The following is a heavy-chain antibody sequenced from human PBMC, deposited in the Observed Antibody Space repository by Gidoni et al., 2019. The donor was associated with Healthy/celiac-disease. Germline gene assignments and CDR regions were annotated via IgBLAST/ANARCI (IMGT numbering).Heavy chain of an antibody. V-gene: IGHV1-2*02. J-gene: IGHJ3*02. Sequence: VQLVQSGADVQKPGSSVKLSCKASAYTFTGYYMHWGRQAPGQGLEWMGWINPNSGGTNYAQKFQGRVTMTRYTSISTAYMELSRLRSDDTAVYYCARGTSSSDAFDIWGQGTMVTVSS. CDR1: AYTFTGYY. D-gene: IGHD6-6*01. CDR2: INPNSGGT. CDR3: ARGTSSSDAFDI.